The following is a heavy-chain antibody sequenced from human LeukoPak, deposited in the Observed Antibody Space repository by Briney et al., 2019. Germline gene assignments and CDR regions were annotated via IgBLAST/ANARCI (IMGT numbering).Heavy chain of an antibody. CDR2: IYYSGST. CDR1: GGSISSYY. D-gene: IGHD2-21*02. V-gene: IGHV4-59*06. J-gene: IGHJ3*02. Sequence: SETPSLTCTVSGGSISSYYWSWIRQPPGKGLEWIGYIYYSGSTYYNPSLKSRVTISVDTSKNQFSLKLSSVTAADTAVYYCARACGDYGYVGAFDIWGQGTMVTVSS. CDR3: ARACGDYGYVGAFDI.